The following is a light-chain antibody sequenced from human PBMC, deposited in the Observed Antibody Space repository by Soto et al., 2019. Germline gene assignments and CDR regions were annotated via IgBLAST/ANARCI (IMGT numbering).Light chain of an antibody. J-gene: IGLJ1*01. CDR3: QSYDSSLSGYV. CDR2: GNN. CDR1: SSNIGAGYE. V-gene: IGLV1-40*01. Sequence: QSVLTQPPSVSGAPGQRVTISCTGSSSNIGAGYEVHWYQQLPGTAPKLLIYGNNNRPSGVPDRFSGSKSGTSGSLAITGLQAEDEADYYCQSYDSSLSGYVFGTGTKLTV.